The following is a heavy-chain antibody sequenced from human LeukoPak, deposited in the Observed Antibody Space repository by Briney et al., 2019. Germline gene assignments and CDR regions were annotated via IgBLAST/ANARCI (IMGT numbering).Heavy chain of an antibody. Sequence: PSETLSLTCTVSGGSISSYYWSWIRQPPGKGLEWIGYIYYSGSANYNPSLKSRVTISVDTSKNQFSLKLSSVTAADTAVYYCARVGTVDTAMVTPYYFDYWGQGTLVTVSS. CDR3: ARVGTVDTAMVTPYYFDY. V-gene: IGHV4-59*01. CDR1: GGSISSYY. J-gene: IGHJ4*02. D-gene: IGHD5-18*01. CDR2: IYYSGSA.